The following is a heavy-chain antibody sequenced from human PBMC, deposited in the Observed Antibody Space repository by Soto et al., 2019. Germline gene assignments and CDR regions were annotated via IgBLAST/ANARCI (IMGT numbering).Heavy chain of an antibody. J-gene: IGHJ6*03. CDR2: ISSSSSSI. Sequence: LRLSCAASGFTFSSYSMNWVRQAPGKGLEWVSSISSSSSSIYYADSLKGRFTISRDNAKNSLYLQMNSLRAEDTAVYYCARDAGYSSSYYSYYYMDVWGIGTTVTVSS. D-gene: IGHD6-19*01. V-gene: IGHV3-21*01. CDR1: GFTFSSYS. CDR3: ARDAGYSSSYYSYYYMDV.